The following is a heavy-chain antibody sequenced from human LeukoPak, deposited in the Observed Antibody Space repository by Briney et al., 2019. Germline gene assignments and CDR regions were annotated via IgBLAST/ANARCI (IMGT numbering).Heavy chain of an antibody. D-gene: IGHD3-22*01. CDR2: ISSSGSTI. CDR3: AKDLWYYYDSSLLPDY. J-gene: IGHJ4*02. CDR1: GFTFSSYE. V-gene: IGHV3-48*03. Sequence: GGSLRLSCAASGFTFSSYEMNWVRQAPGKGLEWVSYISSSGSTIYYADSVKGRFTISRDNSKNTLYLQMNSLRAEDTAVYYCAKDLWYYYDSSLLPDYWGQGTLVTISS.